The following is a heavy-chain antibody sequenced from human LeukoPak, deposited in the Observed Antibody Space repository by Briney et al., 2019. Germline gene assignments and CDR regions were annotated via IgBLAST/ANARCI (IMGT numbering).Heavy chain of an antibody. CDR2: ISYDGSNK. V-gene: IGHV3-30-3*01. CDR1: GFTFSSYA. J-gene: IGHJ4*02. Sequence: GGSLRLSCAASGFTFSSYAMHWVRQAPGKGLEWVAVISYDGSNKYYADSVKGRFTISRDNSKNTLYLQMNSLRTEDTAVYYCARDKYYDSSGYSPFDYWGQGTLATVSS. D-gene: IGHD3-22*01. CDR3: ARDKYYDSSGYSPFDY.